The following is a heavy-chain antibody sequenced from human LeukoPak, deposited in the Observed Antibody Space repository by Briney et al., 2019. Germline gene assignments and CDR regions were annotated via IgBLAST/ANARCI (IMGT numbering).Heavy chain of an antibody. Sequence: ASVKVSCKASGYTFTSYAMNWVRQAPGQGLEWMGWINPNSGGTNYAQKFQGRVTMTRDTSISTAYMELSRLRSDDTAVYYCARVKDYDILTGYLGYWGQGTLVTVSS. CDR2: INPNSGGT. J-gene: IGHJ4*02. CDR3: ARVKDYDILTGYLGY. CDR1: GYTFTSYA. D-gene: IGHD3-9*01. V-gene: IGHV1-2*02.